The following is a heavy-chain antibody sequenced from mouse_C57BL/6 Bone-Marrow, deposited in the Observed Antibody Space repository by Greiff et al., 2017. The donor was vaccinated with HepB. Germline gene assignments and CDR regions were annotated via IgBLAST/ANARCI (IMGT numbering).Heavy chain of an antibody. J-gene: IGHJ4*01. V-gene: IGHV3-6*01. D-gene: IGHD4-1*01. CDR3: ANWDDAMDY. CDR1: GYSITSGYY. CDR2: ISYDGSN. Sequence: EVKLMESGPGLVKPSQSLSLTCSVTGYSITSGYYWNWIRQFPGNKLEWMGYISYDGSNNYNPSLKNRISITRDTSKNQFFLKLNSVTTEDTATYYCANWDDAMDYWGQGTSVTVSS.